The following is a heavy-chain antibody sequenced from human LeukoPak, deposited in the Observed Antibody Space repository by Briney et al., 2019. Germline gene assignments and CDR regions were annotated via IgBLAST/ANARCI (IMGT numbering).Heavy chain of an antibody. CDR1: GFTFSSYS. J-gene: IGHJ6*04. Sequence: GGSLRLSCAASGFTFSSYSMNWVRQAPGKGLEWVSYISSGGSTIYYADSVKGRFTISRDNAKNSLYLQMNSLRAEDTAVYYCAELGITMIGGVWGKGTTVTISS. CDR3: AELGITMIGGV. CDR2: ISSGGSTI. V-gene: IGHV3-48*04. D-gene: IGHD3-10*02.